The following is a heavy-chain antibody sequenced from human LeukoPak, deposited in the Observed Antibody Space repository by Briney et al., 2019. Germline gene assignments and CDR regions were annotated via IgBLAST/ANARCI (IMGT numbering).Heavy chain of an antibody. CDR3: ARDTDGSLDY. V-gene: IGHV3-7*01. CDR1: GFTFSNSW. J-gene: IGHJ4*02. D-gene: IGHD5-24*01. Sequence: GGCLRLSCAASGFTFSNSWMAWVRQAPGQGLEWVANIKQDESAKHYSDSVKGRFTISRDNAKNSLCLQRNGLRAEDSALYYCARDTDGSLDYWGQGTLVTVSS. CDR2: IKQDESAK.